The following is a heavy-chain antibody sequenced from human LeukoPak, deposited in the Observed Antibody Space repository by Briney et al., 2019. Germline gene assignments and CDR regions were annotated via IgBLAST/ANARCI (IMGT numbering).Heavy chain of an antibody. CDR3: ARDGDFGDYYYCYGMDV. J-gene: IGHJ6*02. D-gene: IGHD4-17*01. Sequence: GGSLRLSCAASGFTVSSNYMSWVRHAPGKGLEWVSVIYSGGSTYYADSVKGRFTISRDNSKNTLYLQMNSLRAEDTAVYYCARDGDFGDYYYCYGMDVWGQGTTVTVSS. CDR2: IYSGGST. CDR1: GFTVSSNY. V-gene: IGHV3-66*02.